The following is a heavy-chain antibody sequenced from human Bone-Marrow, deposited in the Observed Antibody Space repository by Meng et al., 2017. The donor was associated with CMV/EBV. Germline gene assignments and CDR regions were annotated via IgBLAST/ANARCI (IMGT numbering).Heavy chain of an antibody. Sequence: ASVKVSCKASGYTFTSYGISWVRQAPGQGLEWMGWISAYNGNTNYAQKLQGRVTMTTDTSTSTAYMELRSLRSDDTAVYYCAREGYCSSTSCSFDYWGQGTRVTVSS. CDR2: ISAYNGNT. D-gene: IGHD2-2*01. CDR3: AREGYCSSTSCSFDY. J-gene: IGHJ4*02. CDR1: GYTFTSYG. V-gene: IGHV1-18*01.